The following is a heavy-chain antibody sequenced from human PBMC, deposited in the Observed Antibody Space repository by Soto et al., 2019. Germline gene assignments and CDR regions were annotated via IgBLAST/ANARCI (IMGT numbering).Heavy chain of an antibody. Sequence: SETLSLTCTVDSISTYYWNWIRQPPGKGLEWIGYIYYSGSTNYNPSLKSRVTISVDTSKNQFSLKMSSVPSADTAVYYCARLETRYYFDSWGQGTRVTVSS. D-gene: IGHD3-10*01. CDR2: IYYSGST. CDR1: DSISTYY. V-gene: IGHV4-59*01. CDR3: ARLETRYYFDS. J-gene: IGHJ4*02.